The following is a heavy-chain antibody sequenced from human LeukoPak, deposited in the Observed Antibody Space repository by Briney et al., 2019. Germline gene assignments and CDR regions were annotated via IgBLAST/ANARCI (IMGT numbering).Heavy chain of an antibody. V-gene: IGHV3-11*01. CDR3: ARDFAGYCSSTSCHDAFDI. CDR2: ISSSGSTI. D-gene: IGHD2-2*01. CDR1: GFTFSDYY. J-gene: IGHJ3*02. Sequence: GGSLRLSCAASGFTFSDYYISWIRQAPGKGLEWVSYISSSGSTIYYADSVKGRFTISRDNAKNSLYLQMNSLRAEDTAVYYCARDFAGYCSSTSCHDAFDIWGQGTMVTVSS.